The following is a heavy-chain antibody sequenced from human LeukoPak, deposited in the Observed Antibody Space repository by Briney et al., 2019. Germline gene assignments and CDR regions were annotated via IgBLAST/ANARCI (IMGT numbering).Heavy chain of an antibody. CDR2: ISSSSSTI. D-gene: IGHD6-13*01. CDR3: AGGYSSSWYYYYYYGMDV. Sequence: RTGGSLRLSCAASGFTFSSYSMNWVRQAPGKGLEWVSYISSSSSTIYYADSVKGRFTISRDNAKNSLYLQMKSLRAEDTAVYYCAGGYSSSWYYYYYYGMDVWGQGTTVTVSS. V-gene: IGHV3-48*01. CDR1: GFTFSSYS. J-gene: IGHJ6*02.